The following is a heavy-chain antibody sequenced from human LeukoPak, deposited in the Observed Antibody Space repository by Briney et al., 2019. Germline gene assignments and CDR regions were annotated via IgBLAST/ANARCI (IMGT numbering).Heavy chain of an antibody. CDR1: RLTFTSYV. J-gene: IGHJ4*02. D-gene: IGHD5-18*01. V-gene: IGHV3-23*01. Sequence: PGRSLRLSCAASRLTFTSYVMTWVCKAPGEGLEWVSAISGSDDNTYYADSVKGRFTISRDNSKNTLFLQMTSMRADDTAVYYCAKEVDKAMVGLFDYWGQGTQVTVSS. CDR3: AKEVDKAMVGLFDY. CDR2: ISGSDDNT.